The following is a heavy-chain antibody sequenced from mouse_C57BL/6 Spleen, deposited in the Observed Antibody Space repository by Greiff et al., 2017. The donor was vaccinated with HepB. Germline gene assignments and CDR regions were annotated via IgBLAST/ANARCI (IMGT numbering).Heavy chain of an antibody. D-gene: IGHD2-5*01. Sequence: VQLQQPGAELVKPGASVKMSCKASGYTFTSYWITWVKQRPGQGLEWIGDIYPGSGSTNYNEKFKSKATLTVDTSSSTAYMQLSSLTSEDSAVYYCAYSNYVKGNYFDYWGQGTTLTVSS. CDR2: IYPGSGST. V-gene: IGHV1-55*01. CDR3: AYSNYVKGNYFDY. J-gene: IGHJ2*01. CDR1: GYTFTSYW.